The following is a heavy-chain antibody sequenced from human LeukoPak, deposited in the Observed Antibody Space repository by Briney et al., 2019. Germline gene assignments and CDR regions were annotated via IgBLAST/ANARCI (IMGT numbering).Heavy chain of an antibody. D-gene: IGHD6-19*01. Sequence: PSETLSLTRAVSGASISGSGYYWGWIRQPPGKGLEWIGNIYYSGSTYYNASLQSRVTISIDTSKNQFSLKLTSVTAADTAVYYCARGSYPGWYNGEFDYWGQGTLVPVSS. J-gene: IGHJ4*02. CDR2: IYYSGST. V-gene: IGHV4-39*07. CDR3: ARGSYPGWYNGEFDY. CDR1: GASISGSGYY.